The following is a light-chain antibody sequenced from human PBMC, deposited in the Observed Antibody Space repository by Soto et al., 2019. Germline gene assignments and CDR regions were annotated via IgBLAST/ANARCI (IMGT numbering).Light chain of an antibody. Sequence: EIVLTQSPATLSLSPGERATLSCRASQSVGTYLAWYQQKPGQAPRLLIYDSSNRATGIPARFSGSGSGTDFTLTISSLEPEDFAVYYCQQRSDWPSTCGGGTKVEIK. V-gene: IGKV3-11*01. J-gene: IGKJ4*01. CDR3: QQRSDWPST. CDR2: DSS. CDR1: QSVGTY.